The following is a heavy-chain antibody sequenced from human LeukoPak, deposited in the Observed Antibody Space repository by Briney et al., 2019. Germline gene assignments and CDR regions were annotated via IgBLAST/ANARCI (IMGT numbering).Heavy chain of an antibody. D-gene: IGHD4-17*01. V-gene: IGHV4-38-2*02. CDR2: IYHSGST. CDR1: GYSISSGYY. J-gene: IGHJ4*02. Sequence: PSETLSLTCTVSGYSISSGYYWGWIRQPPGKGLEWIGSIYHSGSTYYNPSLKSRVTISVDTSKNQFSLKLSSVTAADTAVYYCARDDYGALGDWGQGTLVTVSS. CDR3: ARDDYGALGD.